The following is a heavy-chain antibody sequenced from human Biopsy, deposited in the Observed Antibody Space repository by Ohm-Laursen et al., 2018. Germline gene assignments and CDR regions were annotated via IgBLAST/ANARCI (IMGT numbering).Heavy chain of an antibody. CDR3: ARGDYFDSNGYFWFDP. CDR1: GGSISSGGSY. Sequence: TLSLTWTVSGGSISSGGSYWSWIRQRPGKGLEWIGYIFNSANTYYNPSLKNLITISGATSKNQFSLKLNSVTAADTAVYYCARGDYFDSNGYFWFDPWGQGTLVTVSS. D-gene: IGHD3-22*01. J-gene: IGHJ5*02. CDR2: IFNSANT. V-gene: IGHV4-31*01.